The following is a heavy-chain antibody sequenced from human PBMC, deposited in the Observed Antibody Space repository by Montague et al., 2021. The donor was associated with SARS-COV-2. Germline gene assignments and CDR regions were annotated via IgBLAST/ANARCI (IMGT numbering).Heavy chain of an antibody. CDR2: IYSGGSST. CDR3: AKPYYYDSSGYSDY. V-gene: IGHV3-23*03. D-gene: IGHD3-22*01. Sequence: SLRLSCAASGFTFSSYAMSWVRQAPGKGLEWVSVIYSGGSSTYYTDSVKGRFTISRDNSKSTLYLQMNSLRAEDTAVYYCAKPYYYDSSGYSDYWGQGTLVTVSS. J-gene: IGHJ4*02. CDR1: GFTFSSYA.